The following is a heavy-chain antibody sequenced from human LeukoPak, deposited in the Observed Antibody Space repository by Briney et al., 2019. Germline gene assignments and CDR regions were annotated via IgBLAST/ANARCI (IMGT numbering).Heavy chain of an antibody. V-gene: IGHV4-59*01. CDR1: GGSISSYY. Sequence: SETLSLTCTVSGGSISSYYWSWIRQPPGKGLEWIGYIYYSGSTNYNPSLKSRVTISVDTSKNQFSLKLSSVTAADTAVYYCARVTIPYYDSSGLMDYWGQGTLATVSS. CDR2: IYYSGST. J-gene: IGHJ4*02. D-gene: IGHD3-22*01. CDR3: ARVTIPYYDSSGLMDY.